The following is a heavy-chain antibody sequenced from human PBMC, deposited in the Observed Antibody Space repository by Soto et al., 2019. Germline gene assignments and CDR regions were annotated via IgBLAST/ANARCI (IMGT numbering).Heavy chain of an antibody. CDR3: ARDRNWNYMPAFDI. D-gene: IGHD1-7*01. Sequence: ASVKVSCKASGGTFSSYAISWVRQAPGQGLEWMGIIIPSGGSTNYAQKFQGRVTMTRDTSTSTVYMELSSLRSEDTAVYYCARDRNWNYMPAFDIWGQGTMVTVSS. J-gene: IGHJ3*02. V-gene: IGHV1-46*01. CDR2: IIPSGGST. CDR1: GGTFSSYA.